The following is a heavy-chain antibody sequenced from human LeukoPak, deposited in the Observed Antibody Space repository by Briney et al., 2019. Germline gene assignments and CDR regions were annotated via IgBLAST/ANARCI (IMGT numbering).Heavy chain of an antibody. CDR3: ARQRATTVTTPDY. V-gene: IGHV4-39*01. D-gene: IGHD4-11*01. Sequence: SETLSLTCTVSGGFIDSNTYYWGWIGQPPGKGLEWIGSIYYSGSTYYNPSLESRVTISVDTSETQFSLKLSSVTAADTAVYYCARQRATTVTTPDYWGQGTLVTVSS. CDR2: IYYSGST. J-gene: IGHJ4*02. CDR1: GGFIDSNTYY.